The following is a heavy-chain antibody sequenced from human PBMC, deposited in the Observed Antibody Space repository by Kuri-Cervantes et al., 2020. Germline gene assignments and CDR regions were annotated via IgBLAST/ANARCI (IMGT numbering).Heavy chain of an antibody. Sequence: SVKVSCKASGGTFSSYAISWVRQAPGQGLEWMGGIIPIFGTANCAQKFQGRVTITTDESTSTAYMELSSLRSEDTAVYYCARRGGGYCSGGSCPLWYVWGKGTTVTVSS. CDR1: GGTFSSYA. J-gene: IGHJ6*04. V-gene: IGHV1-69*05. CDR2: IIPIFGTA. CDR3: ARRGGGYCSGGSCPLWYV. D-gene: IGHD2-15*01.